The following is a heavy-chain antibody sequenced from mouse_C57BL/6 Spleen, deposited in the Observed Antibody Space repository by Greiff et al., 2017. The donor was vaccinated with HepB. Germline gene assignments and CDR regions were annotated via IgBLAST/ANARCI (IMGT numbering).Heavy chain of an antibody. CDR2: IRSKSNNYAT. D-gene: IGHD1-1*01. J-gene: IGHJ1*03. V-gene: IGHV10-1*01. CDR3: VRQKMYYGSSDFDV. Sequence: EVKLVESGGGLVQPKGSLKLSCAASGFSFNTYAMNWVRQAPGKGLEWVARIRSKSNNYATYYADSVKDRFTISRDDSESMLYLQMNNLKTEDTAMYYCVRQKMYYGSSDFDVWGTGTTVTVSS. CDR1: GFSFNTYA.